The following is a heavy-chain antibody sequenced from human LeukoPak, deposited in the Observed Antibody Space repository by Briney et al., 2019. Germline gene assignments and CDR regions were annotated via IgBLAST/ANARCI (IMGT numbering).Heavy chain of an antibody. D-gene: IGHD6-19*01. CDR1: GGTFSSYA. J-gene: IGHJ4*02. CDR2: IIPILGIA. CDR3: ARVPFDSSGWEGGFDY. Sequence: GASVKVSCKASGGTFSSYAISWVRQAPGQGLEWMGRIIPILGIANYAQKFQGRVTITADKSTSTAYMELSSLRAEDTAVYYCARVPFDSSGWEGGFDYWGQGTLVTVSS. V-gene: IGHV1-69*04.